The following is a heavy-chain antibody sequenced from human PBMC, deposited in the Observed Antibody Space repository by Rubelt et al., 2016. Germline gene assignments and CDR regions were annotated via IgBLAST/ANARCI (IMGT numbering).Heavy chain of an antibody. V-gene: IGHV1-18*01. CDR3: ARDRTWLVPGLDAFDI. CDR1: GYTFTSYG. J-gene: IGHJ3*02. Sequence: QVQLVQSGAEVKKPGASVKVSCKASGYTFTSYGISWVRQAPGQGLAWMGWISAYNGNTNYAQKLQGRVTMTTDTATSTAYMELRSLRSDDTAVYYCARDRTWLVPGLDAFDIWGQGTMVTVSS. CDR2: ISAYNGNT. D-gene: IGHD6-19*01.